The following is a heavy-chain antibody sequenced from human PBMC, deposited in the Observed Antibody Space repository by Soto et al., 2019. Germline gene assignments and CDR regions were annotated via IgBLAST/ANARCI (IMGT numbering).Heavy chain of an antibody. CDR2: ISSSGSTI. CDR1: GFTFSDYY. Sequence: GGSLRLSCAASGFTFSDYYMSWIRQAPGKGLEWVSYISSSGSTIYYADSVKGRFTISRDNAKNSLYLQMNSLRAEDTAVYYCARGPGYSGYDYSSAAYYYGMDVWGQGTTVTVSS. V-gene: IGHV3-11*01. D-gene: IGHD5-12*01. CDR3: ARGPGYSGYDYSSAAYYYGMDV. J-gene: IGHJ6*02.